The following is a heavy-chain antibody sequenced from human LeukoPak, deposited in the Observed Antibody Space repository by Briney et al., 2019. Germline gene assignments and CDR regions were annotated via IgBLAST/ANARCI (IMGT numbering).Heavy chain of an antibody. J-gene: IGHJ4*02. CDR1: GFTFSNYA. CDR3: ARDDYGDYGLLDY. D-gene: IGHD4-17*01. CDR2: ISYDGSNK. V-gene: IGHV3-30-3*01. Sequence: PGGSLRLSCAPSGFTFSNYAMHWVRQAPGKGLEWVAVISYDGSNKYYADSLKGRFTISRDNSKNTLYLQMNSLRAEDTAVYYCARDDYGDYGLLDYWGQGTLVTVSS.